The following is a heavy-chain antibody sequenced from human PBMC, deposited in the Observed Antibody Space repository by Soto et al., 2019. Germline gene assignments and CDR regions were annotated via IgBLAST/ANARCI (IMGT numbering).Heavy chain of an antibody. D-gene: IGHD3-3*01. CDR3: TKVGGLCDSWSGPLRFDL. CDR2: ISWNSDSI. V-gene: IGHV3-9*01. J-gene: IGHJ4*02. CDR1: GFIFDDFA. Sequence: EAQLVESGGGLVQPGRSLRLSCAGSGFIFDDFAIHWVRQAPRKGLEWVSGISWNSDSIGYADSVRGRFTISRDNAKSSLYLQMNSLRVEDTALYYCTKVGGLCDSWSGPLRFDLWGQGTLVTVSS.